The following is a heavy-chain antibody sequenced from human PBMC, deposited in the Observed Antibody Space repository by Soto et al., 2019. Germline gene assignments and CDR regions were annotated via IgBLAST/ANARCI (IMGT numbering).Heavy chain of an antibody. CDR1: GFTFSSYA. CDR3: AKSRTSRVGPVEY. CDR2: ISGSVGIT. J-gene: IGHJ4*01. Sequence: WGSLRLSCAASGFTFSSYAMSWVRQAPGKGLEWVSAISGSVGITYYADSVKGRFTISRDNSKNTLYLQMNSLRAEDTAVYYCAKSRTSRVGPVEYWGNGTLVTVSA. V-gene: IGHV3-23*01. D-gene: IGHD1-7*01.